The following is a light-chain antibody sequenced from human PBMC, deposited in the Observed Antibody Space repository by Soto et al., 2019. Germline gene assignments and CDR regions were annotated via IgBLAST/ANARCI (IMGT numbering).Light chain of an antibody. CDR1: QPIDSH. CDR3: QQTLSTLT. CDR2: VAS. J-gene: IGKJ3*01. Sequence: IQMTQSPSSLSASVGDTVTISCRASQPIDSHLAWYQQKAGKPPKLLISVASRLQNGIPSRFSGSGSGTDFTLTISSLQPEDFGTYYCQQTLSTLTFGPGTKVDI. V-gene: IGKV1-39*01.